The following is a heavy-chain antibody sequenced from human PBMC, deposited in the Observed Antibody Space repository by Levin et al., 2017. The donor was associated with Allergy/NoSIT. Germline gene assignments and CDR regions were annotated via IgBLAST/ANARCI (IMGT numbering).Heavy chain of an antibody. D-gene: IGHD4-17*01. V-gene: IGHV3-73*01. Sequence: GESLKISCAASSEAISASAVHWVRQASGKGLEWVGRIRSKGNTYATRYASSVKGRFTISRDDSKNTAFLQMNSLKTEDTAVYYCARQNDYGDWNWFDPWGQGTLVTVSP. J-gene: IGHJ5*02. CDR2: IRSKGNTYAT. CDR3: ARQNDYGDWNWFDP. CDR1: SEAISASA.